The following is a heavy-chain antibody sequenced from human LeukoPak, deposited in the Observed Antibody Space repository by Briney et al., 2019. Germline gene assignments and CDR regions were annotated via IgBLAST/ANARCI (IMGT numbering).Heavy chain of an antibody. Sequence: GGSLRLSCAASGFTFSSYAMHWVRQAPGKGLEWVAVISYDGSNKYYADSVKGRFTISRDNSKNTLYLQVSRLRAEDTAVYYCARAQGYFDHWGQGTLVSVSS. CDR3: ARAQGYFDH. CDR1: GFTFSSYA. J-gene: IGHJ4*02. CDR2: ISYDGSNK. V-gene: IGHV3-30-3*01.